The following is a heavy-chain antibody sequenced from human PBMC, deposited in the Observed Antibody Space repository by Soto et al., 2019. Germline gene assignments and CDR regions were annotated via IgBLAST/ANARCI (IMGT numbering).Heavy chain of an antibody. V-gene: IGHV3-23*01. J-gene: IGHJ4*02. CDR2: ITGSGDST. CDR1: GFTFSSHA. D-gene: IGHD6-13*01. CDR3: TNDLQFSSWLSAPAFDY. Sequence: EVQLLESGGGLVQPGGSLRLSCAVSGFTFSSHAMSWVRQAPGKGMECVSSITGSGDSTYYADSVKGRFTISRDKSKSQLYLQLNSLRAGETAVYDCTNDLQFSSWLSAPAFDYWGQGTQVTVSS.